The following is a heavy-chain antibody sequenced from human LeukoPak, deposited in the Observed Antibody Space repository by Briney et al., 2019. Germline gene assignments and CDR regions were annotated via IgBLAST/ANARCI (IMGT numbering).Heavy chain of an antibody. Sequence: ASVKVSCKASGYTFTNYAISWVRQAPGQGLEWMGWISPYTVNTNYARKFQGRVTMTTDTSTSTAYMELRSLRSDDTAVYYCARTYHTAYYFDYWGQGTLVTVSS. D-gene: IGHD4-17*01. CDR2: ISPYTVNT. V-gene: IGHV1-18*01. J-gene: IGHJ4*02. CDR3: ARTYHTAYYFDY. CDR1: GYTFTNYA.